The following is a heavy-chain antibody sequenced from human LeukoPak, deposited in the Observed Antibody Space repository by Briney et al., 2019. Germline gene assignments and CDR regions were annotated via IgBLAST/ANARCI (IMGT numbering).Heavy chain of an antibody. J-gene: IGHJ6*02. V-gene: IGHV3-48*04. CDR1: GFTFSGYN. D-gene: IGHD3-3*01. Sequence: GGSLRLSCAASGFTFSGYNMNWVRQTPGKGLEWVSYISSSGSTIYYADSVKGRFTISRDNAKNSLYLQMNSLRAEDTAVYYCARDRITIFGVVFYYGMDVWGQGTTVTVSS. CDR2: ISSSGSTI. CDR3: ARDRITIFGVVFYYGMDV.